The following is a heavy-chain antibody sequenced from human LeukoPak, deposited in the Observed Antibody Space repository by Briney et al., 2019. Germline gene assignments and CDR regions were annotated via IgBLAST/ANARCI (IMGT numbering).Heavy chain of an antibody. CDR1: GGSISSGGYY. Sequence: SSETLSLTCTVSGGSISSGGYYWSWIRQHPGKGLEWIGYIYYSGSTYYNPSLKSRVTISVDTSKNQFSLKLSSVTAADTAVYYCAREGPGMEDYHDRPLDYWGQGTLVTVSS. CDR2: IYYSGST. CDR3: AREGPGMEDYHDRPLDY. J-gene: IGHJ4*02. V-gene: IGHV4-31*03. D-gene: IGHD3-22*01.